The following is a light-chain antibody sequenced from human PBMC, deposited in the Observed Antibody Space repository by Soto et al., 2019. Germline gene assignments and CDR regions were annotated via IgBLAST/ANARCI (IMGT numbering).Light chain of an antibody. Sequence: EIVLTQSPATLSLSPGERAILSCRASPTFSSHLAWYQQKPGQAPRLLIYDASKRATGITARFSGRGPGTDFTLTISSLEPEDFAVYYCQQRSNWPPVITFGQGTRLEIK. CDR1: PTFSSH. V-gene: IGKV3-11*01. CDR2: DAS. CDR3: QQRSNWPPVIT. J-gene: IGKJ5*01.